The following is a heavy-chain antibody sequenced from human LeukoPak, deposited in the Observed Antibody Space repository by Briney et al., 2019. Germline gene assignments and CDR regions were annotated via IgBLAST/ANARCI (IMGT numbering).Heavy chain of an antibody. CDR3: ARDPGGSGGSNLAANLFDP. D-gene: IGHD3-10*01. CDR2: IRGDSGGS. CDR1: GFNFAAYP. V-gene: IGHV3-43*02. J-gene: IGHJ5*02. Sequence: PGGSLRLSCVASGFNFAAYPMHWVRQVPGKGLEWVALIRGDSGGSFYTDSVKGRFTISRDNSKNSLYLQMNSLTTDDTALYYCARDPGGSGGSNLAANLFDPWGQGTLVTVSS.